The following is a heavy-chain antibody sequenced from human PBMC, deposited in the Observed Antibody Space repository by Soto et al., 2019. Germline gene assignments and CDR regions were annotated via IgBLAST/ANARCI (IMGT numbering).Heavy chain of an antibody. Sequence: ASVKVSCKASGGTLSTYKISWFRQAPGQGLQWVGAIIPMFGTASYAQKFQGRVTLSADELTSIAYMDLSSLRSEDTAVYYCARDLHYYDGFNIWGQGTMVTVSS. CDR1: GGTLSTYK. V-gene: IGHV1-69*13. CDR3: ARDLHYYDGFNI. D-gene: IGHD3-10*01. CDR2: IIPMFGTA. J-gene: IGHJ3*02.